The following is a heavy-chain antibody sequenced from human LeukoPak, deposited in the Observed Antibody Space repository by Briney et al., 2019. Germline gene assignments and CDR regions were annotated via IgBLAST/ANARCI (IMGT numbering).Heavy chain of an antibody. V-gene: IGHV4-4*07. CDR3: ARDLRYYYYYMDV. Sequence: SETLSLTCTVPGGSISSYYWSWIRQPAGKGLEWIGRIYTSGSTNYNPSLKSRVTMPVDTSKNQFSLKLSSVTAADTAVYYCARDLRYYYYYMDVWGKGTTVTVSS. D-gene: IGHD3-9*01. CDR2: IYTSGST. CDR1: GGSISSYY. J-gene: IGHJ6*03.